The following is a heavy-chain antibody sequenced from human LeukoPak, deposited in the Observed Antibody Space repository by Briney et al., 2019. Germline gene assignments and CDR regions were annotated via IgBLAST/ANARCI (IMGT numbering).Heavy chain of an antibody. J-gene: IGHJ5*02. CDR1: GFPFSSHA. V-gene: IGHV3-23*01. CDR2: ISNGKT. CDR3: VREAGYCAPVCVKTNWFDP. Sequence: GGSLRLSCAASGFPFSSHAMSWVRQPPGKGLEWVAAISNGKTYYADSVRGRFAISRDDSTNTVYLHMNSLRDEDTALYHCVREAGYCAPVCVKTNWFDPWGQGTLVTVSS. D-gene: IGHD2-15*01.